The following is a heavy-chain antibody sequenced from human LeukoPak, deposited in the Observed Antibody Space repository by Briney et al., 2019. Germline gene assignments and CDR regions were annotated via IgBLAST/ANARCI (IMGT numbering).Heavy chain of an antibody. CDR2: IYPGDSDT. CDR3: ARQPPPHIVVASGAFDI. CDR1: GYSFTSYW. Sequence: GESLKISCKGSGYSFTSYWIGWVRQMPGKGLEWMGIIYPGDSDTRYSPSFQGQVTISADKSISTAYLQWSSLKASDTAMYYCARQPPPHIVVASGAFDIWGQGTMVTVSS. J-gene: IGHJ3*02. D-gene: IGHD2-15*01. V-gene: IGHV5-51*01.